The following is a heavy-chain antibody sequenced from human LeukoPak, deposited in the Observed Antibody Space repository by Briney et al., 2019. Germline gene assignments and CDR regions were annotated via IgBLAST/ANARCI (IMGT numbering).Heavy chain of an antibody. D-gene: IGHD2-2*01. CDR2: INHSGST. CDR1: GGSFSGYY. V-gene: IGHV4-34*01. J-gene: IGHJ6*02. Sequence: SETLSLTCAVYGGSFSGYYWSWIRQPPGKGLEWIGEINHSGSTNYNPSLKSRVTISVDTSKNQFSLRLSSVTAADTAVYYCAMGDCSSTSCYHLGSYGMDVWGQGTTVTVSS. CDR3: AMGDCSSTSCYHLGSYGMDV.